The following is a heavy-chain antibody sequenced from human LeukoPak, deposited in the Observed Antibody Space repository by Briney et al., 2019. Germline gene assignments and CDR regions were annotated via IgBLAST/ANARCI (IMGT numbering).Heavy chain of an antibody. CDR1: GYTFTSYG. J-gene: IGHJ5*02. V-gene: IGHV1-2*02. CDR2: INPNSGGT. CDR3: ARGYYDILTGSLDWFDP. D-gene: IGHD3-9*01. Sequence: ASVKVSCKASGYTFTSYGISWVRQAPGQGLEWMGWINPNSGGTNYAQKFQGRVTMTRDTSISTAYMELSRLRSDDMAVYYCARGYYDILTGSLDWFDPWGQGTLVTVSS.